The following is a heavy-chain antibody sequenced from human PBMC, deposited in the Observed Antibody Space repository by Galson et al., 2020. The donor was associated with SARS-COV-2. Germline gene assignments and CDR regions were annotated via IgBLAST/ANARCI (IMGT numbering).Heavy chain of an antibody. J-gene: IGHJ5*02. Sequence: QAPGKGLEWVSGISWNSGRIGYEDSVKGRFTISRDNAKNSLYLQMNSLRAEDTALYYCARGLDGTGYNWFDPWGQGTLVTVSS. D-gene: IGHD3-22*01. CDR3: ARGLDGTGYNWFDP. V-gene: IGHV3-9*01. CDR2: ISWNSGRI.